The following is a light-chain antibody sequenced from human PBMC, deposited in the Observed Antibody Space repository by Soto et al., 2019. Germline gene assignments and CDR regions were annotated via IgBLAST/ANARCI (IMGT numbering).Light chain of an antibody. Sequence: TQMTQSPSTLSASVGDSVSITCRASRDIGTWLAWFQQKPGRAPNLLIYRASTLARGVPSRFSGSGSGTEFTLTISSLQPDDFAVYYCQQRNKWPPVTFGGGTRVEIK. CDR3: QQRNKWPPVT. V-gene: IGKV1-5*03. CDR2: RAS. J-gene: IGKJ4*01. CDR1: RDIGTW.